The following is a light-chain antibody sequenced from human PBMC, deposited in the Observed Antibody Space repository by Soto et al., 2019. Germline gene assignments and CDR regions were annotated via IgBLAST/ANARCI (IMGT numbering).Light chain of an antibody. CDR2: EGS. CDR3: CSYAGGSTYV. Sequence: QSALTQPASVSGSPGQSITISCTGTSSDVGNYNLVSWYQQHPGKAPKLMIYEGSKRPSGVSNRFSGSKSGNTASLTISILQAEDEADYYCCSYAGGSTYVFGTGTMLTVL. V-gene: IGLV2-23*01. J-gene: IGLJ1*01. CDR1: SSDVGNYNL.